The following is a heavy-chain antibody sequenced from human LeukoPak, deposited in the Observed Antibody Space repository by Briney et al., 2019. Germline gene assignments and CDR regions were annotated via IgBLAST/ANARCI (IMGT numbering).Heavy chain of an antibody. J-gene: IGHJ4*02. D-gene: IGHD6-13*01. CDR1: GFTFDDYA. CDR3: ARDIGISNSWPYFDF. Sequence: GGSLRLSCAASGFTFDDYAMHWVRQAPGKGLEWVSGISWKSGGIGYADSVKGRFTISRDNAKNSLYLQMHSLRAEDTAIYYCARDIGISNSWPYFDFWGQGTLVTVSS. CDR2: ISWKSGGI. V-gene: IGHV3-9*01.